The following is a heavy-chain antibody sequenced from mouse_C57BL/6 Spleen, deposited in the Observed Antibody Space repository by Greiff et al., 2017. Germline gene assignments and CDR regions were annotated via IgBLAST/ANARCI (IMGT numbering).Heavy chain of an antibody. CDR3: ARSGGYDERDYFDY. Sequence: VQLKQSGPELVKPGASVKISCKASGYSFTDYNMNWVKQSNGKSLEWIGVINPNYGTTSYNQKFKGKATLTVDQSSSTAYMQLNSLTSEDSAVYYCARSGGYDERDYFDYWGQGTTLTVSS. D-gene: IGHD2-2*01. V-gene: IGHV1-39*01. CDR2: INPNYGTT. CDR1: GYSFTDYN. J-gene: IGHJ2*01.